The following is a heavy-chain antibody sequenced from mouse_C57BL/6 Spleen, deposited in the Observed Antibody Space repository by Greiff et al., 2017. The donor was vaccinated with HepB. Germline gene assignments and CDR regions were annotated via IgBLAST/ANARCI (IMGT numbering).Heavy chain of an antibody. D-gene: IGHD2-5*01. J-gene: IGHJ3*01. V-gene: IGHV1-18*01. CDR1: GYTFTDYN. CDR3: ARKDSNYPSWFAY. Sequence: DVQLQESGPELVKPGASVKIPCKASGYTFTDYNMDWVKQSHGKSLEWIGDINPNNGGTIYNQKFKGKATLTVDKSSSTAYMELRSLTSEDTAVYYCARKDSNYPSWFAYWGQGTLVTVSA. CDR2: INPNNGGT.